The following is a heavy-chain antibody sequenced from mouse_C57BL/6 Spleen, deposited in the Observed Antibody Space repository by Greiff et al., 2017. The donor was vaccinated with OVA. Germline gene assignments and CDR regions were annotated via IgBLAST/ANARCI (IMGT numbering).Heavy chain of an antibody. CDR3: ARWVYYAMDY. V-gene: IGHV7-3*01. J-gene: IGHJ4*01. CDR2: IRNKANGYTT. Sequence: EVMLVESGGGLVQPGGSLSLSCAASGFTFTDYYMSWVRQPPGKALEWLGFIRNKANGYTTEYSASVKGRFTISRDNSQSILYLQMNALRAEDSATYYCARWVYYAMDYWGQGTSVTVSS. CDR1: GFTFTDYY.